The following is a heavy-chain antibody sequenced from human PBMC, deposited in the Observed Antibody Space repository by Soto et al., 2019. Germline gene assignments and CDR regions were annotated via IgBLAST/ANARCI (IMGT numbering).Heavy chain of an antibody. CDR2: FLNDGTSN. CDR3: ARGRGGGYKPGIDYSDF. Sequence: GGSLRLSCAASGFISSNYGMDWVRQAPGQGLEWVAVFLNDGTSNYYVDFEKGRFTISRDNSKNTVYLQMESLRAEDRAIYFCARGRGGGYKPGIDYSDFWGQGSLVTVSA. V-gene: IGHV3-33*05. D-gene: IGHD5-12*01. J-gene: IGHJ4*02. CDR1: GFISSNYG.